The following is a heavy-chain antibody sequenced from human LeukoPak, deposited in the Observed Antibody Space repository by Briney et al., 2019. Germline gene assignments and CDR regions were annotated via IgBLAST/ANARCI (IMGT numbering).Heavy chain of an antibody. CDR1: GYSISSGYY. D-gene: IGHD1-26*01. J-gene: IGHJ3*02. CDR3: AREWWELLDDAFDI. Sequence: SETLSLTCTVSGYSISSGYYWGWIRQPPGKGLEWIGSIYHSGSTYYNPSLKSRVTISVDTSKNQFSLKLSSVTAADTAVYYCAREWWELLDDAFDIWGQGTMVTVSS. V-gene: IGHV4-38-2*02. CDR2: IYHSGST.